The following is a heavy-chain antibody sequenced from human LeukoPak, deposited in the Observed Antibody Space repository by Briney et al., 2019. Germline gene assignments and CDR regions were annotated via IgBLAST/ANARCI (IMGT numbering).Heavy chain of an antibody. D-gene: IGHD5-18*01. Sequence: GGSLRLSCAASGLTVNNNYMNWVRQAPGKGLEWVSALYIGGNTYYADSVRGRLTISRDNSKNTLYLQMNSLRAEDTAIYYCMTAAGYNFGQYWGQGTLVTVSS. V-gene: IGHV3-53*01. J-gene: IGHJ4*02. CDR3: MTAAGYNFGQY. CDR2: LYIGGNT. CDR1: GLTVNNNY.